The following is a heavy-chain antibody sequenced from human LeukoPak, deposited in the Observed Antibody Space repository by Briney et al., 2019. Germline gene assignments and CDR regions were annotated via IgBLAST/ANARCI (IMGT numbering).Heavy chain of an antibody. V-gene: IGHV1-69*05. D-gene: IGHD3-9*01. CDR3: ASNILTGYYGVFDY. Sequence: GSSVKVSCKASGGTFSSYAISWVRQAPGQGLEWMGGIIPIFDTANYAQKFQGRVTITTDESTSTAYMELSSLRSEDTAVYYCASNILTGYYGVFDYWGQGTLVTVSS. CDR2: IIPIFDTA. J-gene: IGHJ4*02. CDR1: GGTFSSYA.